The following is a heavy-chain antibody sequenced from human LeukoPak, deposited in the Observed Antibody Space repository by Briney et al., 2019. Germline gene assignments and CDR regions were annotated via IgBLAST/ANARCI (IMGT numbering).Heavy chain of an antibody. J-gene: IGHJ4*02. Sequence: SETLSLTCTASGVSITNYYLACIRQPAGKGLEWIGRMYISGSTNYNPSLKSRVTISIDKANNQFSLKLRSVTAAETAVYYCAMDYLVGAALDSWGQGTQVTVSS. CDR1: GVSITNYY. V-gene: IGHV4-4*07. CDR3: AMDYLVGAALDS. D-gene: IGHD1-26*01. CDR2: MYISGST.